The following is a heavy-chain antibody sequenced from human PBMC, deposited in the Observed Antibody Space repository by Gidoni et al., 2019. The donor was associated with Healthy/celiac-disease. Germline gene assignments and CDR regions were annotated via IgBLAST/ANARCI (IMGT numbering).Heavy chain of an antibody. CDR1: GFTFSNAW. CDR2: IKSKTDGWTT. J-gene: IGHJ4*02. CDR3: TTDRSYLDY. Sequence: EVQLVESGGGLVKPGGSLRLSCAASGFTFSNAWMSWVRQAPGKGLEWVGRIKSKTDGWTTDYAAPVKGRFTISRDDSKNTLYLQMNSLKTEDTAVYYCTTDRSYLDYWGQGTLVTVSS. V-gene: IGHV3-15*01.